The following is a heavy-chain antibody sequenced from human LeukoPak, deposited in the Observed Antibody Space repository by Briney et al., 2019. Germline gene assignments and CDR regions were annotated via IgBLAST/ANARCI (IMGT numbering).Heavy chain of an antibody. J-gene: IGHJ4*02. Sequence: PGGSLRLSCAASGFTFSSSAMSWVRQAPGKGLEWVSAISGTDSSTYYADSVKGRFTISRDNSKNTLYLQMNSLRAEDTAIYSCARHSAYYIDYWGQGTLVTVSS. CDR2: ISGTDSST. CDR3: ARHSAYYIDY. CDR1: GFTFSSSA. V-gene: IGHV3-23*01. D-gene: IGHD1-26*01.